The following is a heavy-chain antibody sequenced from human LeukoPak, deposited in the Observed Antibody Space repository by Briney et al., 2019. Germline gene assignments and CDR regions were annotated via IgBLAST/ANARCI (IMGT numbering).Heavy chain of an antibody. Sequence: GGSLRLAFAAPGFTFSNYNSNSVRQAPGKGLELGSSISSSSSYINYADGVKGRVTISRDNAKNSLYLQMNSLRDEDTAVYYCAREQDELDYWGQGTLVTVSS. CDR3: AREQDELDY. D-gene: IGHD2-15*01. J-gene: IGHJ4*02. V-gene: IGHV3-21*01. CDR1: GFTFSNYN. CDR2: ISSSSSYI.